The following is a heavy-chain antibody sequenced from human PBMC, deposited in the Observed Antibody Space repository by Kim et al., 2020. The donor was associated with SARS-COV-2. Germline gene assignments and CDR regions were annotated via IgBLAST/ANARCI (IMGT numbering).Heavy chain of an antibody. D-gene: IGHD6-6*01. J-gene: IGHJ4*02. CDR3: AIRYSSSPIGY. CDR2: T. Sequence: TNYNPSLKSRVTISVDTSKNQFSLKLSSVTAADTAVYYCAIRYSSSPIGYWGQGTLVTVSS. V-gene: IGHV4-34*01.